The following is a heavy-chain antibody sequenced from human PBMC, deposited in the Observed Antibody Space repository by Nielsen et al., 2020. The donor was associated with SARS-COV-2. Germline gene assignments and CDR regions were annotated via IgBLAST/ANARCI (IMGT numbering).Heavy chain of an antibody. CDR2: IGSSSTAI. J-gene: IGHJ4*02. CDR3: ARDYSYGSGSYYDF. CDR1: GFTFSRYT. Sequence: GGSLRLSCSASGFTFSRYTMNWVRQAPGKGLEWVSSIGSSSTAIYYRESVKGRFTISRDNAKNSLFLQMNSLRDEDTALYYCARDYSYGSGSYYDFWGRGTLVTVSS. V-gene: IGHV3-21*01. D-gene: IGHD3-10*01.